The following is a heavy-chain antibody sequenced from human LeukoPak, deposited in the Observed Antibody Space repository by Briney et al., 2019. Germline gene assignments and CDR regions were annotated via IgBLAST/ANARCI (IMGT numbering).Heavy chain of an antibody. Sequence: GGSLRLSCAASGFTFSSYAMSWVRQAPGKGLKWVSAISGSGGSTYYADSVKGRFTISRDNSKNTLYLQMNSLRAEDTAVYYCAKDQGFGEYYFDYWGQGTLVTVSS. CDR3: AKDQGFGEYYFDY. J-gene: IGHJ4*02. D-gene: IGHD3-10*01. CDR1: GFTFSSYA. V-gene: IGHV3-23*01. CDR2: ISGSGGST.